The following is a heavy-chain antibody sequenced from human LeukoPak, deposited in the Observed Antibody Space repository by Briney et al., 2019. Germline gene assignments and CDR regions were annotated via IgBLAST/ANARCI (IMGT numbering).Heavy chain of an antibody. CDR2: IYYSGST. CDR3: ARSESSFGGYVRHYFDY. D-gene: IGHD5-12*01. V-gene: IGHV4-39*07. CDR1: GGSISSSSYY. Sequence: SETLSLTCTVSGGSISSSSYYWGWIRQPPGKGLEWIGSIYYSGSTNYNPSLKSRVTISVDTSKNQFSLKLSSVTAADTAVYYCARSESSFGGYVRHYFDYWGQGTLVTVSS. J-gene: IGHJ4*02.